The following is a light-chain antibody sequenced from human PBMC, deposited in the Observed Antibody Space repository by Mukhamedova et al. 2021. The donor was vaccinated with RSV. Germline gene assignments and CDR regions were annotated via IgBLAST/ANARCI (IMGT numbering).Light chain of an antibody. V-gene: IGLV3-19*01. CDR3: NSRDSSGNLVV. Sequence: CQGDSLRSYYASWYQQKPGQAPVLVIYGKNNRPSGISDRFSGSSSGNTASLTITAAQAEDEADYYCNSRDSSGNLVVFGGGTKLTV. CDR2: GKN. CDR1: SLRSYY. J-gene: IGLJ2*01.